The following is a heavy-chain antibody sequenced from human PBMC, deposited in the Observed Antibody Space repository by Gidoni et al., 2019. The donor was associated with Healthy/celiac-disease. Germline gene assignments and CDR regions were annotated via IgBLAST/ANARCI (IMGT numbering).Heavy chain of an antibody. Sequence: QVQLVQSGAEVKKPGSSVKVSCKASGGTFSSYTISWVRQAPGQGLEWMGRIIPILGIANYAQKFQGRVTITADKSTSTAYMELSSLRSEDTAVYYCARESPSSGWYLASPRTDYWGQGTLVTVSS. CDR1: GGTFSSYT. V-gene: IGHV1-69*08. CDR2: IIPILGIA. D-gene: IGHD6-19*01. CDR3: ARESPSSGWYLASPRTDY. J-gene: IGHJ4*02.